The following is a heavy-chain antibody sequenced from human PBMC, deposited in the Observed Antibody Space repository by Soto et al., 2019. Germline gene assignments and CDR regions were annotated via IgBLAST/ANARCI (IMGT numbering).Heavy chain of an antibody. D-gene: IGHD2-2*01. V-gene: IGHV2-5*02. Sequence: SGPTLVNPTQTLTLTCTFSGFSLSTSEVGVAWIRQPPGKALEWLALIYYDDDERYSPSLKSRLTITTDTPKNQVVLTLTNMHPVDTATYYCARALGYCRGASCYALFDYWGQGALVTVSS. CDR3: ARALGYCRGASCYALFDY. CDR2: IYYDDDE. J-gene: IGHJ4*02. CDR1: GFSLSTSEVG.